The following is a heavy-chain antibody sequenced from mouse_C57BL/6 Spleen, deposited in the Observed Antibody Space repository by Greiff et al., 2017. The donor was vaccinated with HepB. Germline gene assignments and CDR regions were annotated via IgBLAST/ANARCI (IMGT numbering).Heavy chain of an antibody. CDR3: TRTTVVAHWYFDV. V-gene: IGHV1-15*01. CDR2: IDPETGGT. CDR1: GYTFTDYE. J-gene: IGHJ1*03. D-gene: IGHD1-1*01. Sequence: VKLMESGAELVRPGASVTLSCKASGYTFTDYEMHWVKQTPVHGLEWIGAIDPETGGTAYNQKFKGKAILTSDKASSTAYMELRSLTSEDSAVYYCTRTTVVAHWYFDVWGTGTTVTVSS.